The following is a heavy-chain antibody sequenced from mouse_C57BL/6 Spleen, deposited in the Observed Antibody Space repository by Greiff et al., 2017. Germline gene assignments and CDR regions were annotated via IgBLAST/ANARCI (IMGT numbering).Heavy chain of an antibody. Sequence: QVQLQQSGAELVKPGASVKISCKASGYAFSSYWMNWVKQRPGKGLEWIGQIYPGDGDTNYNGKFKGKATLTADKSSSTAYMQLSSLTSEDAAVYYCGRWYYGSSPIYAMDYWGQGTSVTVSS. V-gene: IGHV1-80*01. D-gene: IGHD1-1*01. CDR3: GRWYYGSSPIYAMDY. J-gene: IGHJ4*01. CDR2: IYPGDGDT. CDR1: GYAFSSYW.